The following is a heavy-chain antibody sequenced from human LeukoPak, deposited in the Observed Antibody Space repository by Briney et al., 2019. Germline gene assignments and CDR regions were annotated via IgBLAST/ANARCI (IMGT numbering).Heavy chain of an antibody. CDR3: ARLNGGN. V-gene: IGHV4-59*08. CDR1: AASIGSYY. Sequence: PSETLSLTRAVTAASIGSYYMSWIRRPPRKGLEWLGYVDYSGSTAYNPSLNGRVAISPDTSKNQFSLKLRSVTAADTAVYYCARLNGGNWGPGILVTVSS. CDR2: VDYSGST. D-gene: IGHD4-23*01. J-gene: IGHJ4*02.